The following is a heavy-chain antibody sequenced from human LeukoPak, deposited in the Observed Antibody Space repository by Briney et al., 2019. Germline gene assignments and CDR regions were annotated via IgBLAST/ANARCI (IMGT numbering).Heavy chain of an antibody. V-gene: IGHV1-18*01. Sequence: ASVKVSCKASGYTFTRYGISWVRQAPGQGPEWMGWISADNGNTNYAQKLQGRVTMTTDTSTSTGYMELRSLRSDDTAVYYCAREYYDFWSGYGYWGQGTLVTVSS. J-gene: IGHJ4*02. CDR1: GYTFTRYG. CDR2: ISADNGNT. CDR3: AREYYDFWSGYGY. D-gene: IGHD3-3*01.